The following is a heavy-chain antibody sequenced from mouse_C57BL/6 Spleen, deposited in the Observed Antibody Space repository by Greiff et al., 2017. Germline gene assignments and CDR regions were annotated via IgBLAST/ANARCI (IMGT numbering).Heavy chain of an antibody. V-gene: IGHV3-6*01. D-gene: IGHD2-4*01. CDR2: ISYDGSN. CDR3: VTYYDYDGYFDV. J-gene: IGHJ1*03. Sequence: ESGPGLVKPSQSLSLTCSVTGYSITSGYYWNWIRQFPGNKLEWMGYISYDGSNNYNPSLKNRISITRDTSKNQFFLKLNSVTTEDTATYYCVTYYDYDGYFDVWGTGTTVTVSS. CDR1: GYSITSGYY.